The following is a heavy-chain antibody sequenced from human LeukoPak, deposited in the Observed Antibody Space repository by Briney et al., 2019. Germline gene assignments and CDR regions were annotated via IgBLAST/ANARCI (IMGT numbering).Heavy chain of an antibody. CDR2: INPNIDDT. CDR3: SRKGNMDQLLTFDH. D-gene: IGHD3/OR15-3a*01. J-gene: IGHJ4*02. CDR1: GYNFIDYY. V-gene: IGHV1-2*02. Sequence: ASLKLSCKISGYNFIDYYIHWVRQAPGQGLEWLGWINPNIDDTSYEQKFQGRVTMSSDTSINTVYLEVTRLTSDDTAVYFCSRKGNMDQLLTFDHWGQGALVTVSS.